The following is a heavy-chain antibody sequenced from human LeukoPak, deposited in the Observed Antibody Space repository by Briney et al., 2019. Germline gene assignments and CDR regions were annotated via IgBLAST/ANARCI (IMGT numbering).Heavy chain of an antibody. CDR2: IYYSGST. Sequence: PSETLSLTCTVSGGSISSSSYYWGWIRQPPGKGLEWIGSIYYSGSTYYIPSLKSRVTISVDTSKNQFSLKLSSVTAADTAVYYCARHLPDYYDSSGYSGAFDIWGQGTMVTVSS. J-gene: IGHJ3*02. CDR1: GGSISSSSYY. D-gene: IGHD3-22*01. CDR3: ARHLPDYYDSSGYSGAFDI. V-gene: IGHV4-39*01.